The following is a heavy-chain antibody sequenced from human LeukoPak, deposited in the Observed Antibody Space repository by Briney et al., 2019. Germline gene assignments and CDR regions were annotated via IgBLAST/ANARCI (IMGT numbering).Heavy chain of an antibody. Sequence: SETLSLTCTVPGGSISSASYYWSWIRQPPGKGLEWIGEINHSGSTNYNPSLRSRVPISVATSKNQFSLKLSSVAAADTAVYYCARRGDTLRSRSYYFDYWGQGTLVTVSS. V-gene: IGHV4-39*07. D-gene: IGHD4-17*01. CDR2: INHSGST. CDR3: ARRGDTLRSRSYYFDY. CDR1: GGSISSASYY. J-gene: IGHJ4*02.